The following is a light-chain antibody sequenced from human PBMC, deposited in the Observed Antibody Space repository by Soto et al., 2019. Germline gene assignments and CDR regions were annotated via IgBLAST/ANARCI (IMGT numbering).Light chain of an antibody. V-gene: IGKV3-20*01. Sequence: EIELTQSPGTLSLSPGERAALSCRASQSVSRSFLAWYQHKPGQAPRLLIYGASSRATGIPDRFSGSGSGTDFTITISRLQPEDFAVYYCQQYGSSPYTFGQGTKLDIK. CDR1: QSVSRSF. CDR3: QQYGSSPYT. J-gene: IGKJ2*01. CDR2: GAS.